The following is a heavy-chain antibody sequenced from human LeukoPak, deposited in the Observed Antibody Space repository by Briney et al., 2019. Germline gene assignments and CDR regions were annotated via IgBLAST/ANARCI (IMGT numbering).Heavy chain of an antibody. J-gene: IGHJ4*02. CDR2: IYYSGST. CDR3: ARHWYYYDSSGYYFDD. Sequence: SETLSLTCTVSGGSISSGGYYWSWIRQHPGKGLEWIGYIYYSGSTYYNPSLKSRVTISVDTSKNQFSLKLSSVTAADTAVYYCARHWYYYDSSGYYFDDWGQGTLVTVSS. V-gene: IGHV4-31*03. D-gene: IGHD3-22*01. CDR1: GGSISSGGYY.